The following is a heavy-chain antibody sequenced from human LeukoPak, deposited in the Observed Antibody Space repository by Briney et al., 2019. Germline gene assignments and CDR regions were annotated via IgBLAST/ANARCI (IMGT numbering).Heavy chain of an antibody. V-gene: IGHV3-48*04. CDR2: ISSGNSNI. CDR1: GFTFSSYT. Sequence: GGSLRLSCAASGFTFSSYTMNWVRPAPGKGLEWVSYISSGNSNIYYADSVKGRFTISRDNAKNTLYLQMNSPRAEDTAVYYCARGRREYSYTRIAVAGGSSDYWGQGTVVTVSS. CDR3: ARGRREYSYTRIAVAGGSSDY. J-gene: IGHJ4*02. D-gene: IGHD6-19*01.